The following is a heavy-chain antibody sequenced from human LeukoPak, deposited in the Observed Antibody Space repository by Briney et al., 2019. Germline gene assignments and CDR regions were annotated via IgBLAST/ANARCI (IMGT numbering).Heavy chain of an antibody. V-gene: IGHV1-2*02. Sequence: ASVKVSCKASGYTFTGYYMHWMRQAPGQGLEWMGWINPNSGGTNYAQKFQGRVTMTRDTSISTAHMELSRLRSDDTAVYYCARGGRFLEWLLFTYFDYWGQGTLVTVSS. D-gene: IGHD3-3*01. J-gene: IGHJ4*02. CDR2: INPNSGGT. CDR1: GYTFTGYY. CDR3: ARGGRFLEWLLFTYFDY.